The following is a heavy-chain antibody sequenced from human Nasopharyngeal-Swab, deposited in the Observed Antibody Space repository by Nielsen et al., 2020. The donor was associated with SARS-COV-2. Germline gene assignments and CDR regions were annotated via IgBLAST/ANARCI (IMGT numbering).Heavy chain of an antibody. J-gene: IGHJ4*02. V-gene: IGHV4-30-2*01. CDR3: ARATAVAGTDY. D-gene: IGHD6-19*01. Sequence: WIRQPPGKGLEWIGYIYHSGSTYYNPSLKSRVTISVDRSKNQFSLNLSFVTAADTAVYYCARATAVAGTDYWGQGTLVTVSS. CDR2: IYHSGST.